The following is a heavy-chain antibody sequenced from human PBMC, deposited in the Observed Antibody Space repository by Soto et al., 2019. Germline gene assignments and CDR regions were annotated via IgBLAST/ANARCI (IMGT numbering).Heavy chain of an antibody. CDR2: LNPNTGNT. D-gene: IGHD5-18*01. V-gene: IGHV1-8*01. J-gene: IGHJ4*02. CDR3: ARVLGYTYGLYYFDY. Sequence: ASVKVSCKASEYTFTSYDINWVRQAAGQGLEWMGWLNPNTGNTGHAQKFQGRVTMTRDTSTSTAYMELSNLRSEDTAVYYCARVLGYTYGLYYFDYWGQGTLVTVSS. CDR1: EYTFTSYD.